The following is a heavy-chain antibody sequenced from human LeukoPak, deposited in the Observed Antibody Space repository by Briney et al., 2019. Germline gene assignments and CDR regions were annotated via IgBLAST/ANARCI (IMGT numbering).Heavy chain of an antibody. D-gene: IGHD6-6*01. J-gene: IGHJ4*02. CDR2: IYYSGTT. CDR1: GGSITSSSHH. CDR3: ARESSSSPDY. V-gene: IGHV4-39*07. Sequence: SETLSLTCTVSGGSITSSSHHWGWLRQPPGKGLEWIGSIYYSGTTYYKPSLRSRVTISVDTSKNQFYLRLTSVTAADSAMYYCARESSSSPDYWGQGTLVTVSS.